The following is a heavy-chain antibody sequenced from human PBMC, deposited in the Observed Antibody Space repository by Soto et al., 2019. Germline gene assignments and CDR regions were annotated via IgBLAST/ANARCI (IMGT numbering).Heavy chain of an antibody. CDR2: ISSSSSTI. CDR3: ARDRETVSSGPRWFDP. D-gene: IGHD6-19*01. CDR1: GFTFSSYS. Sequence: GGSLRLSCAASGFTFSSYSMNWVRQAPGKGLEWVSYISSSSSTIYYADSVKGRFTISRDNAKNSLYLQMNSLRAEDTAVYYRARDRETVSSGPRWFDPWGQGTLVTVS. V-gene: IGHV3-48*01. J-gene: IGHJ5*02.